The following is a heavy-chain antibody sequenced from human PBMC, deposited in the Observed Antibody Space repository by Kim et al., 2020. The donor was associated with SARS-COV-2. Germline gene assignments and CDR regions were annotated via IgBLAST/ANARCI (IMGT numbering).Heavy chain of an antibody. CDR3: AVLLWFGELSQYGMDV. V-gene: IGHV7-4-1*02. Sequence: ASVKVSCKASGYTFTSYAMNWVRQAPGQGLEWMGWINTNTGNPTYAQGFTGRFVFSLDTSVSTAYLQISSLKAEDTAVYYCAVLLWFGELSQYGMDVWGQGTTVIVSS. D-gene: IGHD3-10*01. CDR1: GYTFTSYA. J-gene: IGHJ6*02. CDR2: INTNTGNP.